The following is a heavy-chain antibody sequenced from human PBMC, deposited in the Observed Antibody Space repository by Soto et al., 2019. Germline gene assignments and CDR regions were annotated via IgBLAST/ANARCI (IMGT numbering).Heavy chain of an antibody. Sequence: QLRLQESGPGLVKPSETLSLTCTVSGASISSSNYYWGWIRQPPGKGLEWIGSIYYGGSTSYNPSLESRLTMSVDTANNQFSLKLRSVTAADTGVYYCASPVAYGDYGRFDPWGQGALVTVSS. V-gene: IGHV4-39*01. D-gene: IGHD4-17*01. CDR1: GASISSSNYY. CDR2: IYYGGST. CDR3: ASPVAYGDYGRFDP. J-gene: IGHJ5*02.